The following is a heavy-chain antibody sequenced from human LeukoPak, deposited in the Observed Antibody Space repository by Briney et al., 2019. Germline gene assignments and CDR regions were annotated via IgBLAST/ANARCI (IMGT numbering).Heavy chain of an antibody. D-gene: IGHD1-26*01. J-gene: IGHJ4*02. CDR1: GYTFTSYD. Sequence: ASVKVSCKASGYTFTSYDINWVRQATGQGLEWMGWINPDSGGTNSAQMFQDRVTMTRDTSISTAYMELSRLRSDDTAVYYCARELFYTSGSKSNRVDYWGQGTLVTVSS. CDR2: INPDSGGT. V-gene: IGHV1-2*02. CDR3: ARELFYTSGSKSNRVDY.